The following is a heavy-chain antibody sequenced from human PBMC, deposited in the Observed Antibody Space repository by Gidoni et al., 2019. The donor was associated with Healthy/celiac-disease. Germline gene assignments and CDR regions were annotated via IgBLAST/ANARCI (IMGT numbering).Heavy chain of an antibody. CDR2: ISSNGGST. V-gene: IGHV3-64*01. CDR3: ARGGYYYGMDV. J-gene: IGHJ6*02. CDR1: GFTFSSYA. Sequence: EVQLVESGGGLVQPGGSLRLSCSASGFTFSSYAMHWVRQAPRKGLEYVSAISSNGGSTYYANSVKGRFTISRDNSKNTLYLRMGSLRAEDMAVYYCARGGYYYGMDVWGQGTTVTVSS.